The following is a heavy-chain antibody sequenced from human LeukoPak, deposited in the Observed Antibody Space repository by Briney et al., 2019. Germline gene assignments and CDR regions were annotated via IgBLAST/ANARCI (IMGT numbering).Heavy chain of an antibody. CDR3: GRDHVYGCADY. CDR1: GFTFITYW. CDR2: IKQDGSEK. V-gene: IGHV3-7*05. J-gene: IGHJ4*02. D-gene: IGHD5/OR15-5a*01. Sequence: GSLRLSCAASGFTFITYWMIWFRQPPGKGLEWVANIKQDGSEKYYEDSVKGRFTISRDNAKNSLYLQLKSLRTADTALYYYGRDHVYGCADYGGEGTLVSVSS.